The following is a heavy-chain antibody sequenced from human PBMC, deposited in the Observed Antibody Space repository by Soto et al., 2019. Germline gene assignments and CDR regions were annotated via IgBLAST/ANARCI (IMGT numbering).Heavy chain of an antibody. CDR1: GGSFSGYY. V-gene: IGHV4-34*01. Sequence: PSETLSLTCAAYGGSFSGYYWSWLRQPQGKGLGWMGEIKHSGSTNFTPALKSRVTIPVDTSKNQSSLKMSSVTAADTAVYYCASAHSSGWRFDPWGQGTRVTVS. CDR2: IKHSGST. D-gene: IGHD6-19*01. J-gene: IGHJ5*02. CDR3: ASAHSSGWRFDP.